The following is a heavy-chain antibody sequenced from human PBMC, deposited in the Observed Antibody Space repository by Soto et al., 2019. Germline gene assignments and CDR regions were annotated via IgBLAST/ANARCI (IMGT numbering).Heavy chain of an antibody. CDR2: INHSGST. Sequence: QVQLQQWGAGLLKPSETLSLTCAVYGGSFSGYYWSWIRQPPGKGLEWIGEINHSGSTNYNPSLKSRVTISVDTSKNQFSLKLSSVTAADTAVYYCARLVTYYYGAGSPSDYWGQGTLVTVSS. J-gene: IGHJ4*02. CDR1: GGSFSGYY. V-gene: IGHV4-34*01. D-gene: IGHD3-10*01. CDR3: ARLVTYYYGAGSPSDY.